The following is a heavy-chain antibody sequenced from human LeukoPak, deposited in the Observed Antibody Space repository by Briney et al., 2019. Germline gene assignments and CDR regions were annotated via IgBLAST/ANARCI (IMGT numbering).Heavy chain of an antibody. CDR1: GFTFSSYG. Sequence: GGSLRLSCAASGFTFSSYGMHWVRQAPGKGLEWVAVISYDGSNKYYADSVKGRFTISRDNSKNTLYLQMNSLRAEDTAVYYCAKDPISSVYSYGYFDYWGQGTLVTVSS. V-gene: IGHV3-30*18. D-gene: IGHD5-18*01. J-gene: IGHJ4*02. CDR2: ISYDGSNK. CDR3: AKDPISSVYSYGYFDY.